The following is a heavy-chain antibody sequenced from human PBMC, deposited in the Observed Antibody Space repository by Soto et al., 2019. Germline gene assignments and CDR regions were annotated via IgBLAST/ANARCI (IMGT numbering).Heavy chain of an antibody. CDR1: GGSISSGDYY. V-gene: IGHV4-30-4*01. Sequence: LSLTCTVSGGSISSGDYYWSWIRQPPGKGLEWIGYIYYSGSTYYNPSLKSRVTISVDTSKNQFSLKLSSVTAADTAVYYCATTGTVAGKLGYWGQGTLVTVSS. J-gene: IGHJ4*02. D-gene: IGHD6-19*01. CDR3: ATTGTVAGKLGY. CDR2: IYYSGST.